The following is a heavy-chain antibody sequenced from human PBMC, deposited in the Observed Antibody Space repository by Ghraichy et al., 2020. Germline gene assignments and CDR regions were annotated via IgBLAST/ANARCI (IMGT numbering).Heavy chain of an antibody. D-gene: IGHD2-15*01. CDR2: ITGNGGNS. CDR1: GFTFSNYA. J-gene: IGHJ4*02. CDR3: AKGRGGSFYSGVSG. Sequence: GGSLRLSCAASGFTFSNYAMSWVRQAPGKGLEWVSSITGNGGNSYYTDSVKGRFTISRDISKNTLFLQMNSLRAEDTALYYCAKGRGGSFYSGVSGWGQGTLVTVSS. V-gene: IGHV3-23*01.